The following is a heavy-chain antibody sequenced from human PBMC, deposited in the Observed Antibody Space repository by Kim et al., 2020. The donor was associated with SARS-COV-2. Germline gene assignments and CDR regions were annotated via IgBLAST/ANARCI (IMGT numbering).Heavy chain of an antibody. CDR2: ISYDGSNK. D-gene: IGHD6-13*01. V-gene: IGHV3-30*04. J-gene: IGHJ4*02. CDR3: ARDRSWYMGIYFDY. Sequence: GGSLRLSCAASGFTFSSYAMHWVRQAPGKGLEWVAVISYDGSNKYYADSVKGRFTISRDNSKNTLYLQMNSLRAEDTAVYYCARDRSWYMGIYFDYWGQGTLVTVSS. CDR1: GFTFSSYA.